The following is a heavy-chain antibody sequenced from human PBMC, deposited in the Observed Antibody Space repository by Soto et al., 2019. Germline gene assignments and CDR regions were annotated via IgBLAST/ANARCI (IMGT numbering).Heavy chain of an antibody. CDR3: ARGKLLMVRRGGMDV. V-gene: IGHV3-21*01. CDR2: ISSSSSYI. CDR1: GFTFSSYS. J-gene: IGHJ6*02. D-gene: IGHD3-10*01. Sequence: PGGSLRLSCAASGFTFSSYSMNWVRQAPGKGLEWVSSISSSSSYIYYADSVKGRFTISRDNAKNSLYLQMNSLRAEDTAVYYCARGKLLMVRRGGMDVSGQGTTVTVSS.